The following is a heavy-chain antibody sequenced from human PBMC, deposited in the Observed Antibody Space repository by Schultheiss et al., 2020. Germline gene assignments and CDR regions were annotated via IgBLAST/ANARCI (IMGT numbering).Heavy chain of an antibody. CDR2: INPNSGGT. Sequence: ASVKVSCKASGYTFTSYYMHWVRQAPGQGLEWVGWINPNSGGTKYARKFQGRVTMTRDTSISTAYMELSRLRSDDTAVYYCARDASMKTYVWGENDKDSNYYYYGMDVWGQGTTVTVSS. D-gene: IGHD3-16*01. CDR3: ARDASMKTYVWGENDKDSNYYYYGMDV. CDR1: GYTFTSYY. V-gene: IGHV1-2*02. J-gene: IGHJ6*02.